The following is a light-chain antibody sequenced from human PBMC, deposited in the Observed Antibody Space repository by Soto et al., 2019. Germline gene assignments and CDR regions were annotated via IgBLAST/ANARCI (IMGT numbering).Light chain of an antibody. J-gene: IGKJ1*01. V-gene: IGKV1-5*03. Sequence: DIQMTQSPSTLSASVGDRVTITCRASQSISSWLAWYQQKPGKAPKLLIYKASSLESGVPSRISGSGSGTEFTLTISSLQPDDFATYDCQQYNSLRTFGQGTKVEIK. CDR1: QSISSW. CDR2: KAS. CDR3: QQYNSLRT.